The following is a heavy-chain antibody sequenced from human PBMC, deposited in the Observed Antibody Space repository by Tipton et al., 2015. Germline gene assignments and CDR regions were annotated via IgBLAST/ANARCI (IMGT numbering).Heavy chain of an antibody. CDR3: AKLSYVWGKVGGYLDS. CDR1: GYTFTSYD. Sequence: QLVQSGPEVKKPGASVKVSCKASGYTFTSYDISWVRQAPGQGLEWMGWISAYNGNTNYAQKLQDRVTMTTDTSTSTAYMELRSLRSDDTAVYYCAKLSYVWGKVGGYLDSWGQGTLVTVSS. CDR2: ISAYNGNT. J-gene: IGHJ4*02. D-gene: IGHD3-16*01. V-gene: IGHV1-18*01.